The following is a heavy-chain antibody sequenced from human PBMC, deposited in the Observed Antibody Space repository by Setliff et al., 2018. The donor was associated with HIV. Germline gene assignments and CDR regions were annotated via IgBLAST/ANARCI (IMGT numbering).Heavy chain of an antibody. CDR3: ARGTTLNVVPDAFDI. CDR2: IYHAGNT. CDR1: GYSISSGYY. J-gene: IGHJ3*02. D-gene: IGHD4-17*01. Sequence: SETLSLTCTVTGYSISSGYYWAWIRQPPGKGLEWIGHIYHAGNTYYNPSLKSRVTISVDTSKNQISLRLNSLTAADTALYYCARGTTLNVVPDAFDIWGQGTVVTVSS. V-gene: IGHV4-38-2*02.